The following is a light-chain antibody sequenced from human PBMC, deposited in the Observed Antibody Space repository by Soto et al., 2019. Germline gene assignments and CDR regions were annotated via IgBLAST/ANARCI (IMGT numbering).Light chain of an antibody. V-gene: IGKV1-39*01. CDR3: QQSYKTPT. CDR2: GAA. Sequence: DIQMTQSPSSLSASVGDRVTITCRASQSISTYLNWYQQRPGKAPKLLIFGAASLQSGVPSRFSGSGSGTEFTLTISNLQPEDFASYYCQQSYKTPTFGQGTKVEI. CDR1: QSISTY. J-gene: IGKJ1*01.